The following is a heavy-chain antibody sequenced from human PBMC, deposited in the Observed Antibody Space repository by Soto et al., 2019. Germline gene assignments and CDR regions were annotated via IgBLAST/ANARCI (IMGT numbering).Heavy chain of an antibody. CDR3: ARVASVPDAASYYYYGMAV. CDR1: GYTFTGYY. D-gene: IGHD2-2*01. CDR2: INPNSGGT. Sequence: ASVKVSCKASGYTFTGYYMHWVRQAPGQGLEWMGWINPNSGGTNYAQKFQGWVTMTRDTSISTAYMELSRLRSDDTAVYYCARVASVPDAASYYYYGMAVWGQGTTVTVSS. J-gene: IGHJ6*02. V-gene: IGHV1-2*04.